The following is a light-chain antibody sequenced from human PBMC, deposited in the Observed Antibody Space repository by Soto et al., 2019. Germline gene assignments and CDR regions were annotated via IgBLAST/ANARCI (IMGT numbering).Light chain of an antibody. CDR3: QQYNNWPEA. CDR1: QSVSGN. Sequence: VMTQSPGTLSVSPGERATLSCRASQSVSGNLAWYQLKPGQAPRLLIYGASTRATGVPDRFSGSGSGTDFTLTISGLQSEDSAVYYCQQYNNWPEAFGQGTKVEIK. J-gene: IGKJ1*01. V-gene: IGKV3-15*01. CDR2: GAS.